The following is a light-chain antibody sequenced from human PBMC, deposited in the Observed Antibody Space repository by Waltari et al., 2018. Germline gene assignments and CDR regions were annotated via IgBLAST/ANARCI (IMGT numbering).Light chain of an antibody. Sequence: EIVSTQSPGTLSLSPGERATLPGRASQSVSTSDLAWYQQKPGQAPRLLMYAASRRATGIPDRYSGSGSGTDFTLTISRLEPEDFAVYYCQQYGSSPYTFGQGTKLEIK. CDR3: QQYGSSPYT. J-gene: IGKJ2*01. V-gene: IGKV3-20*01. CDR2: AAS. CDR1: QSVSTSD.